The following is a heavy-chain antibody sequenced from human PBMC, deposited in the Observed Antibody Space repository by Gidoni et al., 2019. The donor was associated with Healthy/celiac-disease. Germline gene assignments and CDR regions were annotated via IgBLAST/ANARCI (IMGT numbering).Heavy chain of an antibody. J-gene: IGHJ6*02. Sequence: QLQLQESGPGLVKPSETLSLTCTVSGGSISSSSYYWGWIRQPPGKGLEWIGSIDYSGSTYYNPSLKSRVNISVDTSKNQFSLKLSSGTGADTAVDYCARGGSRSWYSSSLQPRGMDVWGQGTTVTVSS. CDR1: GGSISSSSYY. V-gene: IGHV4-39*07. CDR3: ARGGSRSWYSSSLQPRGMDV. D-gene: IGHD6-13*01. CDR2: IDYSGST.